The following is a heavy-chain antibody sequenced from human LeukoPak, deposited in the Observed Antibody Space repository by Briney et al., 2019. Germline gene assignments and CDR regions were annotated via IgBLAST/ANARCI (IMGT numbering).Heavy chain of an antibody. Sequence: GGSLRLSCAASGVTFSNAWMSWVRQAPGKGLEWVGRIKSKIDGGTTDYAAPVKGRFTISRHDSKNTLYLQMNSLKTEDSAVYYCTTDGDYGDGLRGDYWGQGTVVTVSS. J-gene: IGHJ4*02. CDR2: IKSKIDGGTT. CDR3: TTDGDYGDGLRGDY. D-gene: IGHD4-17*01. V-gene: IGHV3-15*01. CDR1: GVTFSNAW.